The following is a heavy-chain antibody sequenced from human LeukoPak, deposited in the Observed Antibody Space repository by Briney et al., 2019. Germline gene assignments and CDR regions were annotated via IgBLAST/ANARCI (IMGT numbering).Heavy chain of an antibody. D-gene: IGHD6-13*01. Sequence: PGASLRLSCAASGFTFSSYAMSWVRQAPGKGLEWVSAIGGSGGSTYYADSVKGRFTISRDNSKNTLYLQMNSLRAEDTAVYYCAKKPVGRAAGYYFDYWGQGTLVTVSS. V-gene: IGHV3-23*01. CDR2: IGGSGGST. CDR1: GFTFSSYA. CDR3: AKKPVGRAAGYYFDY. J-gene: IGHJ4*02.